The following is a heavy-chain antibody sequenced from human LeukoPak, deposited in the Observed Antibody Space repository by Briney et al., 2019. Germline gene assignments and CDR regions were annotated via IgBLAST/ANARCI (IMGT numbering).Heavy chain of an antibody. J-gene: IGHJ4*02. Sequence: GGSLRLSCVASGFIFSNYEMNWIRQAPGKGLEWVSSISSSSSYIYSADSVKGRFTISRDNAKNSLYLQMNSLRAEDTAVYYCTRVASYDILTGYYTLHYDYWGQGTLVTVSS. V-gene: IGHV3-21*01. CDR2: ISSSSSYI. CDR3: TRVASYDILTGYYTLHYDY. D-gene: IGHD3-9*01. CDR1: GFIFSNYE.